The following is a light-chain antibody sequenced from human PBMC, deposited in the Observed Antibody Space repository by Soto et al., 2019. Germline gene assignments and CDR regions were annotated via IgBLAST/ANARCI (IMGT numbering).Light chain of an antibody. CDR2: GAS. CDR3: QRFNNWPPWT. CDR1: QSISIN. J-gene: IGKJ1*01. Sequence: DIVMTQSPATLSVSPGERVTLSCRASQSISINLAWYQQKPGQAPRLLIYGASTRATGIPARFSGSGSGTEFTLTISSLQSEDFAVYYCQRFNNWPPWTFSPGTKVVIK. V-gene: IGKV3-15*01.